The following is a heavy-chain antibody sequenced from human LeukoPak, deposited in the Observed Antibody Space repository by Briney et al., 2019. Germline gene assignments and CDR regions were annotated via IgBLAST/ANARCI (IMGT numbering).Heavy chain of an antibody. CDR3: ARGSTWLTSI. CDR2: IYYSGST. Sequence: PSETLSLTCTVSGGSISTYSPSWIRQPPGKGLEWIGNIYYSGSTNYNPSLKSRVSISVDTSKNQYSLKLTSVTARDTAFYYCARGSTWLTSIWGRGTLVIVSS. J-gene: IGHJ4*02. CDR1: GGSISTYS. D-gene: IGHD3-22*01. V-gene: IGHV4-59*08.